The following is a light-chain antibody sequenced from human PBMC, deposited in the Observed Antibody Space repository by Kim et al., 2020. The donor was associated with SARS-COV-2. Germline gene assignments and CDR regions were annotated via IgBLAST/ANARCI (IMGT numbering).Light chain of an antibody. J-gene: IGKJ4*01. Sequence: SLSPGERATLSCRDSQSVSSHFAWYQQKPGQAPRLLIYDTSNRATGIPARFSGSGSGTDFTLTISSLEPEDFAVYYCQQRSTWPVFGGGTKVDIK. CDR1: QSVSSH. V-gene: IGKV3-11*01. CDR3: QQRSTWPV. CDR2: DTS.